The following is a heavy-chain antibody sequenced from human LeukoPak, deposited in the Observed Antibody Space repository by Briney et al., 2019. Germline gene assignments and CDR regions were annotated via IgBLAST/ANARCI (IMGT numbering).Heavy chain of an antibody. Sequence: GGSLRLSCAASGFTFSTYAIHWVRQAPGRGLEWVAVIPFDGSTEYYADSVKGRFTISRDNSKNTLYLQMNSLRAEDTAVYYCAKGPVAMIVVGIYFDYWGQGTLVTVSS. CDR2: IPFDGSTE. V-gene: IGHV3-30-3*01. CDR3: AKGPVAMIVVGIYFDY. J-gene: IGHJ4*02. D-gene: IGHD3-22*01. CDR1: GFTFSTYA.